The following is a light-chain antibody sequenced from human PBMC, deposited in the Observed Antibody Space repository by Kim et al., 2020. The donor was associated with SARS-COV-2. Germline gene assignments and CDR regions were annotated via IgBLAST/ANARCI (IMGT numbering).Light chain of an antibody. CDR3: QHYGASPLT. CDR2: GAS. CDR1: QSENNNY. J-gene: IGKJ4*01. Sequence: SPGERATVSCSARQSENNNYLAWYQQKPGQDPRLLIYGASSRATGIPDRFSGSGSETDFILTISRLDPEDFAVYYCQHYGASPLTFGGGTKVDIK. V-gene: IGKV3-20*01.